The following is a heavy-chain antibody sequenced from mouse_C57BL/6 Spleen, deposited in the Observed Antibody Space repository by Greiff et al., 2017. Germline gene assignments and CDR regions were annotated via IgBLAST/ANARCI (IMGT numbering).Heavy chain of an antibody. Sequence: VQLQQSGAELVKPGASVKLSCKASGYTFTEYTIHWVKQRSGQGLEWIGWFYPGSGSIKYNEKFKDKATLTADKSSSTVYMELSRLTSEDSAVYFCARHASHYYGSSSYAMDYWGQGTSGTVSS. J-gene: IGHJ4*01. V-gene: IGHV1-62-2*01. D-gene: IGHD1-1*01. CDR2: FYPGSGSI. CDR1: GYTFTEYT. CDR3: ARHASHYYGSSSYAMDY.